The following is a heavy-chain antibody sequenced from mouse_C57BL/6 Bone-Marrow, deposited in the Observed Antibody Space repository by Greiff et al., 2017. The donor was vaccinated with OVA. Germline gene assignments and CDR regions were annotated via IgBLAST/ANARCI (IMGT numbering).Heavy chain of an antibody. V-gene: IGHV1-26*01. J-gene: IGHJ4*01. Sequence: VQLQQSGPELVKPGASVKISCKASGYTFTDYYMNWVKPSHGQSLEWIGDINPNNGGTSYNQKFKGKATLTVDKSSSTAYMELRSLTSEDSAVYYCARSYYDYEDAMDYWGQGTSGTVSS. CDR3: ARSYYDYEDAMDY. D-gene: IGHD2-4*01. CDR2: INPNNGGT. CDR1: GYTFTDYY.